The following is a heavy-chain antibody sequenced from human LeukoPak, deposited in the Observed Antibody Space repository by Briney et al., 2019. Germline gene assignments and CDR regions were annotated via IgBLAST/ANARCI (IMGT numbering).Heavy chain of an antibody. J-gene: IGHJ4*02. Sequence: GGSLRLSCAASGFTLSSYGMHWVRQAPGKGLEWVAVFWYDGSNKYYADSVKGRFTISRDNSKNTLYLQMNSLRAEDTAVYYCARVSPGLAAAGYYFDYWGQGTLVTVSS. CDR2: FWYDGSNK. CDR3: ARVSPGLAAAGYYFDY. V-gene: IGHV3-33*01. D-gene: IGHD6-13*01. CDR1: GFTLSSYG.